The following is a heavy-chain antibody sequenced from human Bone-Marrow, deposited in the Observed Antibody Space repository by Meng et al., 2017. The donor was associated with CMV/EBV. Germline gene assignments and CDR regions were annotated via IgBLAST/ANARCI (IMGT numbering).Heavy chain of an antibody. D-gene: IGHD3-10*01. CDR3: AKDRSKEDGMDV. J-gene: IGHJ6*01. Sequence: SLKISCAASGFTFDDYAMHWVRQAPGKGLEWVSGISWNSGSIGYADSVKGRFTISRDNAKNSLYLQMNSLRAEDTALYYCAKDRSKEDGMDVWGQGTTVNVSS. CDR1: GFTFDDYA. CDR2: ISWNSGSI. V-gene: IGHV3-9*01.